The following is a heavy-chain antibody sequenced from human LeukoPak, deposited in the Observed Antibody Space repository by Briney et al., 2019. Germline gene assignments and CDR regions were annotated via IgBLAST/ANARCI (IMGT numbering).Heavy chain of an antibody. CDR1: GFTFSSYS. CDR2: ISSSSSYI. CDR3: ARIPGYSGYDSSPGY. J-gene: IGHJ4*02. D-gene: IGHD5-12*01. V-gene: IGHV3-21*01. Sequence: GGSLRLSCAASGFTFSSYSMNWVRQAPGKGLEWVSSISSSSSYIYYADSVKGRFTISRDNSKNTLYLQMNSLRAEDTAVYYCARIPGYSGYDSSPGYWGQGTLVTVSS.